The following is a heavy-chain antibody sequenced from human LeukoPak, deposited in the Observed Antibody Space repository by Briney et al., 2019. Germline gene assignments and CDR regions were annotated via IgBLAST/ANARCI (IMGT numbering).Heavy chain of an antibody. J-gene: IGHJ4*02. CDR2: ISGDGGST. Sequence: PGGSLRLSCAASGFTFDDYAMHWVRQAPGKGLEWVSLISGDGGSTYYADSVKGRFTISRDNSKNSLYLQMDFLRAEDTAVYYCARAGYTYTTLYYWGPGTLVTVSS. CDR3: ARAGYTYTTLYY. V-gene: IGHV3-43*02. D-gene: IGHD5-18*01. CDR1: GFTFDDYA.